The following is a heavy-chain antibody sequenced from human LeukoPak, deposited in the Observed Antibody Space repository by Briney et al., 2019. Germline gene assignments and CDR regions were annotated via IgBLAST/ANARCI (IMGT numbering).Heavy chain of an antibody. Sequence: SVKVSCKASRGTFSSYAISWVRQAPGQGLEWMGGIIPIFGTANYAQKFQGRVTTTTDESTSTAYMELRSLRSEDTAVYDCARDSLVFYDSSGYYITWGQGTLVTVSS. CDR2: IIPIFGTA. J-gene: IGHJ5*02. CDR1: RGTFSSYA. CDR3: ARDSLVFYDSSGYYIT. D-gene: IGHD3-22*01. V-gene: IGHV1-69*05.